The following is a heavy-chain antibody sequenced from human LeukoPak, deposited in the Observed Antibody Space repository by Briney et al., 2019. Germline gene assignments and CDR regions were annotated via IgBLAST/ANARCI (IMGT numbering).Heavy chain of an antibody. Sequence: GGSLRLSSAASGFTFSSYAMSWVRQAPGKGLEWVSAISDSGGSTYYADSVKGRFTISKDNSKNTLYLQMNSLRAEDTAVYYCAKDRPSPISMVRGVIFDYWGQGTLVTVSS. V-gene: IGHV3-23*01. CDR2: ISDSGGST. CDR3: AKDRPSPISMVRGVIFDY. D-gene: IGHD3-10*01. CDR1: GFTFSSYA. J-gene: IGHJ4*02.